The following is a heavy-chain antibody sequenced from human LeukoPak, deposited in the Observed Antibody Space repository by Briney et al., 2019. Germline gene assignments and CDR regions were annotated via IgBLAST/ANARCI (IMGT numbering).Heavy chain of an antibody. V-gene: IGHV4-59*01. J-gene: IGHJ6*03. CDR2: IYYSGST. CDR1: GGSISSYY. D-gene: IGHD6-13*01. Sequence: PSETLSLTCTVSGGSISSYYWSWIRQPPEKGLEWIGYIYYSGSTNYNPSLKSRVTISVDTSKNQFSLKLSSVTAADTAVYYCGRARADSSSWYYYYYMDVWGKGTTVTVSS. CDR3: GRARADSSSWYYYYYMDV.